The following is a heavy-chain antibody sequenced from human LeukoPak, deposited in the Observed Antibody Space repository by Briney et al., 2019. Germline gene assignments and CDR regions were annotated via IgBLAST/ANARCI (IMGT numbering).Heavy chain of an antibody. Sequence: GGSLRLSCPASGFTFSNYWMSWVRQAPGKGLEWVADIKQDGSEKYYVDSVKGRFTISRDNAKNSLYLQMNSLRAEDTAVYYCARGRDYIVVVPAAMKYWGQGTLVTVSS. CDR2: IKQDGSEK. CDR3: ARGRDYIVVVPAAMKY. J-gene: IGHJ4*02. V-gene: IGHV3-7*04. CDR1: GFTFSNYW. D-gene: IGHD2-2*01.